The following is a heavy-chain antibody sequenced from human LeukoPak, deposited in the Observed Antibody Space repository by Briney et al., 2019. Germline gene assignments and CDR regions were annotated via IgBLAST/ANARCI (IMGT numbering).Heavy chain of an antibody. Sequence: SVKVSCKASGGTFSGYAISWVRQAPGQGLEWMGGIIPIFGTANYAQKFQGRVTITADESTSTAYMELSSLRSEDTAVYYCARGYYDSSGYYLSYWGQGTLVTVSS. V-gene: IGHV1-69*13. CDR1: GGTFSGYA. CDR3: ARGYYDSSGYYLSY. CDR2: IIPIFGTA. D-gene: IGHD3-22*01. J-gene: IGHJ4*02.